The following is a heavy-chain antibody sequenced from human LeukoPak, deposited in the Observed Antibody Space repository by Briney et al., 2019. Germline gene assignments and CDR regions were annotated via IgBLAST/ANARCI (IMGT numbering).Heavy chain of an antibody. V-gene: IGHV3-11*04. CDR3: ARESQSAYYFDSSGYEDAFDI. J-gene: IGHJ3*02. CDR2: ISSSGSTI. Sequence: GGSLRLSCAASGFTFSDYYMSWIRQAPGKGLEWVSYISSSGSTIYYADSVKGRFTISRDNSKNTLYLQMNSLRAEDTAVYYCARESQSAYYFDSSGYEDAFDIWGQGTMVTVSS. CDR1: GFTFSDYY. D-gene: IGHD3-22*01.